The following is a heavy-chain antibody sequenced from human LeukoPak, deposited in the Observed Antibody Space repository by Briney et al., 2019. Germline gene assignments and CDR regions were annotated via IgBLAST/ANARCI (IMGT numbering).Heavy chain of an antibody. CDR3: ARHSDFWSGYYRRHFDF. V-gene: IGHV4-34*01. D-gene: IGHD3-3*01. CDR1: GGSFSGYY. CDR2: INHSGST. Sequence: SETLSLTCAVYGGSFSGYYWSWIRQPPGKGLEWNGEINHSGSTNYNPSLKSRVTISVDTSKNQFSLKLSSVTAADTAVYYCARHSDFWSGYYRRHFDFWGQGTLVTVSS. J-gene: IGHJ4*02.